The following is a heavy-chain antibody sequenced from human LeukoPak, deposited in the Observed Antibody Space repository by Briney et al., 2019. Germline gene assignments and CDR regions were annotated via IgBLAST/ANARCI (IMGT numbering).Heavy chain of an antibody. CDR2: ISAYNGNT. CDR3: ARSLSTSPHIYFDY. CDR1: GYTFTSYG. J-gene: IGHJ4*02. Sequence: ASVKVSCKASGYTFTSYGISWVRQAPGQGLEWMGWISAYNGNTNYAQKLQGRVTMTTGTSTSTAYMELRSLRSDDTAVYYCARSLSTSPHIYFDYWGQGTLVTVSS. V-gene: IGHV1-18*04.